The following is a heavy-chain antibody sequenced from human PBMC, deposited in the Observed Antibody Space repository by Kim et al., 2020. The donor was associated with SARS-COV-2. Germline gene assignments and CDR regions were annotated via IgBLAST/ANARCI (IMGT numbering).Heavy chain of an antibody. J-gene: IGHJ6*02. CDR3: ARDTNPLLLWFGELLLSYYDTMDV. Sequence: ASVKVSCKASGYTFTSYGISWVRQAPGQGLEWMGWISAYNGNTNYAQKLQGRVTMTTDTSTSTAYMELRSLRSDDTAVYYCARDTNPLLLWFGELLLSYYDTMDVWGQGTTVTVSS. CDR1: GYTFTSYG. V-gene: IGHV1-18*01. D-gene: IGHD3-10*01. CDR2: ISAYNGNT.